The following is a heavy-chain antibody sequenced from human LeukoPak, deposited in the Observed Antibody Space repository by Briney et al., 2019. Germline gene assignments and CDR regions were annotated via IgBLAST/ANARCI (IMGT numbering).Heavy chain of an antibody. J-gene: IGHJ3*01. V-gene: IGHV3-74*03. D-gene: IGHD1-26*01. CDR3: AKSLLTTASGTGRAFDL. CDR2: INNDGSST. CDR1: GFTFSSYG. Sequence: HPGGSLRLSCAASGFTFSSYGMHWVRQAPGKGLVWVSHINNDGSSTKYADSVKGRFTISRDNAKNTLYLQMNSLRADDTAEYYCAKSLLTTASGTGRAFDLWGQGTMVTVSS.